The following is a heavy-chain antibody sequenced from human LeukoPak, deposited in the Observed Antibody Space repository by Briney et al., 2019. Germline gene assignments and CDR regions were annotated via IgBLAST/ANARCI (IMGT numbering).Heavy chain of an antibody. CDR2: ISAYNGNT. CDR3: ARDSGERGSGSYLIAY. CDR1: GYTFTSYG. D-gene: IGHD3-10*01. Sequence: ASVKVSCKASGYTFTSYGISWVRQAPGQGVEWMGWISAYNGNTNYAQKLQGRVTMTTDTSTSTAYMELSRLRSDDTAVYYCARDSGERGSGSYLIAYWGQGTLVTVSS. J-gene: IGHJ4*02. V-gene: IGHV1-18*01.